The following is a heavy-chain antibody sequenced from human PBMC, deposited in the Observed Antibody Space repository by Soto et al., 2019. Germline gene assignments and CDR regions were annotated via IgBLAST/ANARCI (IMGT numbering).Heavy chain of an antibody. V-gene: IGHV3-74*01. D-gene: IGHD2-2*01. CDR2: INSDGSST. CDR1: GFTFSSYW. CDR3: ARGDHCSSTSCYYYYYYGIDV. Sequence: GGSLRLSCAASGFTFSSYWMHWVRQAPGKGLVWVSRINSDGSSTSYADSVKGRFTISRDNAKNTLYLQMNSLRAEDTAVYYCARGDHCSSTSCYYYYYYGIDVWGQGTTVTVSS. J-gene: IGHJ6*02.